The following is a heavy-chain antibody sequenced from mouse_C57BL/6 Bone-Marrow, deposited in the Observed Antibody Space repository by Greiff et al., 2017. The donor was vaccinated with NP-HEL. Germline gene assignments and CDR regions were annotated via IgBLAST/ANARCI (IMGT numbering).Heavy chain of an antibody. V-gene: IGHV1-55*01. Sequence: QVQLKQPGAELVKPGASVKMSCKASGYTFTSYWITWVKQRPGQGLEWIGDIYPGSGSTNYNEKFKSKATLTVDTSSSTAHMQLSSLTSEDSAVYYCARKDYGTSFAYWGQGTLVTVSA. D-gene: IGHD1-1*01. J-gene: IGHJ3*01. CDR1: GYTFTSYW. CDR3: ARKDYGTSFAY. CDR2: IYPGSGST.